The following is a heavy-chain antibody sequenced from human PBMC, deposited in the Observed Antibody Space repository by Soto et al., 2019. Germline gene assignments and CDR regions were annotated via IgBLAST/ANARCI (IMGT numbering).Heavy chain of an antibody. CDR2: INHSGST. D-gene: IGHD6-13*01. CDR1: GGSFSGYY. V-gene: IGHV4-34*01. CDR3: ARGYSSSWYGDGFDY. J-gene: IGHJ4*02. Sequence: SATPSPTSADHGGSFSGYYWSWIRQPPGKGLEWIGEINHSGSTNYNPSLKSRVTISVDTSKNQFSLKLSSVTAADTAVYYCARGYSSSWYGDGFDYWGQGPLVTVSS.